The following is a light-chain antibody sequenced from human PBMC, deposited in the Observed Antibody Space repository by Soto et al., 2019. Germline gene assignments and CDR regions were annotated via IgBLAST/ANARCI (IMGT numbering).Light chain of an antibody. J-gene: IGKJ1*01. V-gene: IGKV3-20*01. CDR3: YQYGRA. CDR1: QSIDSNT. Sequence: EIVLTQSPDTLSLSPGERATLSCRASQSIDSNTLGWYQQKPGQAPRLLIYGASSRATGIPDRFSGSGSGTDFTFTISRLEPEDFAVYYCYQYGRAFGQGTKVEIK. CDR2: GAS.